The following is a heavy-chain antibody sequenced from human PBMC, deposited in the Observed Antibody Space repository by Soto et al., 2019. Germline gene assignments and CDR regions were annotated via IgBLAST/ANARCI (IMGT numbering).Heavy chain of an antibody. CDR3: ARHDKGPINYRGYSYGHNYYYYGMDV. CDR2: IYYSGST. J-gene: IGHJ6*02. D-gene: IGHD5-18*01. Sequence: SETLSLTCTVSGGSISSSSYYWGWIRQPPGKGLEWIGSIYYSGSTYYNPSLKSRVTISVDTSKNQFSLKLSSVTAADTAVYYCARHDKGPINYRGYSYGHNYYYYGMDVWGQGTTVTVSS. CDR1: GGSISSSSYY. V-gene: IGHV4-39*01.